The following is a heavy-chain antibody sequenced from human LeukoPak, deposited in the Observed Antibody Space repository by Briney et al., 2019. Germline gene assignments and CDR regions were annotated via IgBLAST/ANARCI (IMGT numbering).Heavy chain of an antibody. CDR2: IRSKSNGGTT. CDR1: GFTFSSYA. J-gene: IGHJ6*01. Sequence: GRSLRLSCAASGFTFSSYAMHWVRQAPGKGMEWLGFIRSKSNGGTTEYGASVKGRFTISRDDSKSIAYLQMNSLSTEDTAVYYCTRDDSPEFWGQGTTVTVSS. V-gene: IGHV3-49*04. CDR3: TRDDSPEF. D-gene: IGHD1-14*01.